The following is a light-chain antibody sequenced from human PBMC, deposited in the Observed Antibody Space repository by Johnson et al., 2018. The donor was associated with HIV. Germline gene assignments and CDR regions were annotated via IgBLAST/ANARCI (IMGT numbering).Light chain of an antibody. V-gene: IGLV1-51*01. CDR2: DND. J-gene: IGLJ1*01. CDR1: SSNIGNNY. CDR3: GTWDSSLSAGV. Sequence: QSVLTQPPSVYAAPGQKVTISCSGSSSNIGNNYVSWYQHLPGTAPKLLIYDNDQRPSGIPDRFSASKSGTSATLGITGLQTGDEADYYCGTWDSSLSAGVFGTGTKVTVL.